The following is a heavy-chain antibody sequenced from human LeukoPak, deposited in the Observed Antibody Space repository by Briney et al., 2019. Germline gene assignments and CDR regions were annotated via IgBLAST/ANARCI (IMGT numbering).Heavy chain of an antibody. CDR2: IIPILGIA. CDR3: AGSGSRDPGTFDY. D-gene: IGHD1-26*01. J-gene: IGHJ4*02. Sequence: GASVKVSCKASGGTFSSYAISWVRQAPGQGLEWMGRIIPILGIANYAQKFQGRVTITADKSTSTAYMELSSLRSEDTAAYYCAGSGSRDPGTFDYWGQGTLVTVSS. CDR1: GGTFSSYA. V-gene: IGHV1-69*04.